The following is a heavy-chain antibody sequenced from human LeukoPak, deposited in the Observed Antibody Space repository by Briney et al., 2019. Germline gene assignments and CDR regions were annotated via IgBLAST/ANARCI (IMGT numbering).Heavy chain of an antibody. J-gene: IGHJ6*03. CDR1: GGSISSYY. CDR2: IYYSGST. CDR3: LGYYYYMDV. V-gene: IGHV4-59*01. Sequence: SETLSLTCTVSGGSISSYYWSWIRQPPGKGLEWIGYIYYSGSTNYNPSLKSRVTISVDTSKNQFSLELSSVTAADTAVYYCLGYYYYMDVWGKGTTVTVSS.